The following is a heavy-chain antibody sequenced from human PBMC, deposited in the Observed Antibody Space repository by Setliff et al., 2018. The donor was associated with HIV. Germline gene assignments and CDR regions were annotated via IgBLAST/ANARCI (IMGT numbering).Heavy chain of an antibody. Sequence: SVKVSCKASGGTISSYAIGWVRQAPGQGLEWMGCIIPTLNIAKPTQKFQGRVTMTRDTSTSTVYMELSSLRSEDTAMYYCARGESAAAGTGVCDYWGQGTLVTVSS. CDR2: IIPTLNIA. CDR3: ARGESAAAGTGVCDY. J-gene: IGHJ4*02. D-gene: IGHD6-13*01. CDR1: GGTISSYA. V-gene: IGHV1-69*10.